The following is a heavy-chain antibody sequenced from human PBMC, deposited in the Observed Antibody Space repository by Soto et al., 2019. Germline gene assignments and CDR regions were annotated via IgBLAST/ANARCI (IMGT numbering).Heavy chain of an antibody. CDR3: ASCTKLGGSPLYYYYYGMDV. D-gene: IGHD1-1*01. J-gene: IGHJ6*02. CDR1: GYSFAGYW. V-gene: IGHV5-10-1*01. Sequence: PGESLKISCKGSGYSFAGYWITWVRQKPGKGLEWMGRIDPSDSQTYYSPSFRGHVTISVTKSITTVFLQWSSLKASDTAMYYCASCTKLGGSPLYYYYYGMDVWGQGTTVTVSS. CDR2: IDPSDSQT.